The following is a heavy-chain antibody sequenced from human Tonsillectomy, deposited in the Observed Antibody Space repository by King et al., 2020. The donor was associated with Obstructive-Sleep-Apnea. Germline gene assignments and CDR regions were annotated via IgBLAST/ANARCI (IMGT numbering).Heavy chain of an antibody. V-gene: IGHV1-24*01. CDR2: FYPDDGET. Sequence: VQLVESGAEVKKPGASVKVSCKVAGYTLTELSMHWVRQAPGKGLEWMGGFYPDDGETIYAQKFQGRVTMTEDTSTDTAYMELSSLRPEDTAEYYCATIEIAADGTHLDRSEKNYYYYGMDVWGQGTTVTVSS. J-gene: IGHJ6*02. CDR3: ATIEIAADGTHLDRSEKNYYYYGMDV. CDR1: GYTLTELS. D-gene: IGHD6-13*01.